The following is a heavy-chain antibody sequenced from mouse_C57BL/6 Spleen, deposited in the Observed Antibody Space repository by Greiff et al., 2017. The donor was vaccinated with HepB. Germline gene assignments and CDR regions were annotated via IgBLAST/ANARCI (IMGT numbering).Heavy chain of an antibody. J-gene: IGHJ4*01. CDR1: GYAFSSSW. D-gene: IGHD2-5*01. V-gene: IGHV1-82*01. Sequence: VQLQQSGPELVKPGASVKISCKASGYAFSSSWMNWVKQRPGKGLEWIGRIYPGDGGTNYNGKFKGKATLTADKSSSTAYMQLSSLTSEDSAVYFCARSYYSNYRYAMDYWGQGTSVTVSS. CDR3: ARSYYSNYRYAMDY. CDR2: IYPGDGGT.